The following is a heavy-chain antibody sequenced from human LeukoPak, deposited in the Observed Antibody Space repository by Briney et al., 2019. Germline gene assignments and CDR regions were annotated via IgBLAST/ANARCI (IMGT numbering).Heavy chain of an antibody. CDR2: VYHSGST. V-gene: IGHV4-4*02. CDR1: GDSISTNHW. D-gene: IGHD4-23*01. CDR3: ARQPTVVTPLWIGWFDP. Sequence: SETLSLTCAVSGDSISTNHWWSWVRQPPGKGLEWIGEVYHSGSTNYNPSLKSRVTISVDTSKNQFSLKLSSVTAADTAVYYCARQPTVVTPLWIGWFDPWGQGTLVTVSS. J-gene: IGHJ5*02.